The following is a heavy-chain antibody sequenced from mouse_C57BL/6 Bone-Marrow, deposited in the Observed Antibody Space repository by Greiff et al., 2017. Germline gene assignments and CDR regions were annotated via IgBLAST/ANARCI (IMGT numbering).Heavy chain of an antibody. Sequence: EVQLVESGGGLVKPGGSLKLSCAASGFTFSSYAMSWVRQTPEKRLEWVATISDGGSYTYYPDNVKGRFTISRDNAKNNLYLQMSHLKSEDTAMYYCARVPITTVRAYWGQGTLVTVSA. J-gene: IGHJ3*01. V-gene: IGHV5-4*01. D-gene: IGHD1-1*01. CDR1: GFTFSSYA. CDR3: ARVPITTVRAY. CDR2: ISDGGSYT.